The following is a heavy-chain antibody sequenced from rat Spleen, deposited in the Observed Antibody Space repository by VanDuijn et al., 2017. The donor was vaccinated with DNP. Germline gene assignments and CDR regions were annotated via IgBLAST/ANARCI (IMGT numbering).Heavy chain of an antibody. V-gene: IGHV5-22*01. D-gene: IGHD1-10*01. CDR3: ARRGYNNAWYFDF. Sequence: EVQLVESGGGLVQPGRSLKLSCAASGFTFSDYYMAWVRQAPKKGLEWVASISYEGSATHYGDSVKGRFTISRDNTESTLYLQMISRRSEDTATYYCARRGYNNAWYFDFWGPGIMVTVSS. CDR2: ISYEGSAT. CDR1: GFTFSDYY. J-gene: IGHJ1*01.